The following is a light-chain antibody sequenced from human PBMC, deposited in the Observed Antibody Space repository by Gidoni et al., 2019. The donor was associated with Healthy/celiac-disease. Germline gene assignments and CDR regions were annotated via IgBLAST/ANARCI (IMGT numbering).Light chain of an antibody. V-gene: IGKV1-33*01. CDR1: QDISNY. Sequence: DIQMTQSQSSLSASGGDRVTITCQASQDISNYLNWYQQKPGKAPKLLIYDASNLETGVPSRFSGSGSGTDFTFTISSLQPEDIATYYCQQYDNLPPYTFGQGTKLEIK. J-gene: IGKJ2*01. CDR2: DAS. CDR3: QQYDNLPPYT.